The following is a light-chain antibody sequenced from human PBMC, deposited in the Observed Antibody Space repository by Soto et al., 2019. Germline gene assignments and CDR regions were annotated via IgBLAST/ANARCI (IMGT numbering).Light chain of an antibody. J-gene: IGKJ1*01. Sequence: AIPLTPSPSSLSSYVGDIVTITCRASQGIRNDVGWYQQKPGKAPELLIYAASSLQTGVPSRFGGSGSGTDFTLTISSLQPEDFATYYCLQDHDDSWTFGQGTKVDIK. CDR1: QGIRND. CDR3: LQDHDDSWT. V-gene: IGKV1-6*01. CDR2: AAS.